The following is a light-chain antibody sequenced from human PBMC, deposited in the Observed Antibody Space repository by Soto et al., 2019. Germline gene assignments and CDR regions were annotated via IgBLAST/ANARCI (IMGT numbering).Light chain of an antibody. Sequence: QSALTQPASVSGSPGQSITISCTGTSSDVGTYRLVSWYQQYPGEAPKLMIYEVSKRPSGLSNRFSGSKSGNTASLTISGLQAEDEGDYYCCSYAGSGTLVFGGGTKLTVL. CDR1: SSDVGTYRL. CDR2: EVS. V-gene: IGLV2-23*02. J-gene: IGLJ3*02. CDR3: CSYAGSGTLV.